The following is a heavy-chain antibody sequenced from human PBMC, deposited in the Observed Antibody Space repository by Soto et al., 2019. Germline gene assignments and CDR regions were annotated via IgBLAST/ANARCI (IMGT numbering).Heavy chain of an antibody. CDR3: ARRRGYNSCRRDPFDY. D-gene: IGHD5-18*01. V-gene: IGHV4-39*02. J-gene: IGHJ4*02. CDR2: IYYSGNT. CDR1: GVSIRSTTDY. Sequence: QLQLQESGPGLVKLSETLSLMCTVSGVSIRSTTDYWGWIRQPPGKGLEWIGSIYYSGNTYYNPSLKSRGAISVDTSKNHFSLKLNSVTAADTAVYYCARRRGYNSCRRDPFDYWGQGILVTVSS.